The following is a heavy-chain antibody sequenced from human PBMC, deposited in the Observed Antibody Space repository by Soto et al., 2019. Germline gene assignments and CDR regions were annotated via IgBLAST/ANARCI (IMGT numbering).Heavy chain of an antibody. Sequence: QVQLVQSGAEVKKPGSSVKVSCKASGGAFGSYAINWVRQAPGQGLEWMGGIIPMFDTTNYAQRFQGRVTVTADETTSTSYLELTRLRSKDTAMYYCTGHRGYSSGYWGQDFWGQGTLVTVSS. CDR2: IIPMFDTT. D-gene: IGHD5-12*01. CDR3: TGHRGYSSGYWGQDF. J-gene: IGHJ4*02. CDR1: GGAFGSYA. V-gene: IGHV1-69*01.